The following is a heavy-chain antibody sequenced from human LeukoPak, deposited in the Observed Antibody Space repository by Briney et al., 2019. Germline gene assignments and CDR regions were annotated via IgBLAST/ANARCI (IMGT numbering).Heavy chain of an antibody. Sequence: KSGGSLRLSCAASGFTFSSYNMNWVRQAPGKGLEWVSSISSSGSYIYYADSVKGRFTISRDNAKNSLYLQMNSLRAEDTAVYYCARGRYCSSSSCYTFFDYWGQGTLVTVSS. V-gene: IGHV3-21*01. D-gene: IGHD2-2*02. CDR2: ISSSGSYI. CDR3: ARGRYCSSSSCYTFFDY. CDR1: GFTFSSYN. J-gene: IGHJ4*02.